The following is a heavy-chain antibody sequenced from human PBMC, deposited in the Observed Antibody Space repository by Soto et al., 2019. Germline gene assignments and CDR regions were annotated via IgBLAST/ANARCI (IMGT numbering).Heavy chain of an antibody. CDR1: GFTFSSYS. J-gene: IGHJ4*02. CDR2: ISSSSSYI. D-gene: IGHD5-12*01. CDR3: ARKYSGYDLAYFDY. V-gene: IGHV3-21*01. Sequence: EVQLVESGGGLVKPGGSLRLSCAASGFTFSSYSMNWVRQAPGKGLEWVSSISSSSSYIYYADSVKGWFTTSRDNAKNSLYLQMNSLRAEDTAVYYCARKYSGYDLAYFDYWGQGTLVTVSS.